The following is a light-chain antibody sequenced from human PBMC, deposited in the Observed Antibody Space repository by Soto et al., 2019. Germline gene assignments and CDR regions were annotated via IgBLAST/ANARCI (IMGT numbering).Light chain of an antibody. CDR1: SSDVGGYNY. Sequence: QSALTQPASVSGSPGQSITISCTGTSSDVGGYNYVSWYQQHPVKAPKLMIYDVTNRPSGVSDRFSGSKSGNTASLTISGPQGEDEADYYCSSYTSSSTPYVFGTGTKLTVL. J-gene: IGLJ1*01. V-gene: IGLV2-14*01. CDR2: DVT. CDR3: SSYTSSSTPYV.